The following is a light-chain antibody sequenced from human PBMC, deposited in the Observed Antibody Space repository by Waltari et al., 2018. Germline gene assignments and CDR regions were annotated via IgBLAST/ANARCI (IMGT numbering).Light chain of an antibody. CDR2: KDS. Sequence: SYELTQPPSVSVSPGQTARITCSGDALPKQYAYWYQQKPGQAPVLVIYKDSERPSGIPGRFSGSSSGTQVTLTISGVQAEDEADYYCQSADSSGTYRHWVFGGGTKLTVL. V-gene: IGLV3-25*03. CDR1: ALPKQY. J-gene: IGLJ3*02. CDR3: QSADSSGTYRHWV.